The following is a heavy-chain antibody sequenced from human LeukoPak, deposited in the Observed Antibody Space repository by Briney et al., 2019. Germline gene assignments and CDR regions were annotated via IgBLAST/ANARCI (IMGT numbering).Heavy chain of an antibody. CDR1: GFTFSSYA. V-gene: IGHV3-48*01. Sequence: GGSLRLSCAASGFTFSSYAMNWVRQAPGKGLEWVSYISSSGSNIYYADSVKGRFTISRDNAKNSLYLQVNSLRAEDTAVYYCARGITAASGVFDYWGQGTLVTVSS. J-gene: IGHJ4*02. CDR2: ISSSGSNI. D-gene: IGHD6-13*01. CDR3: ARGITAASGVFDY.